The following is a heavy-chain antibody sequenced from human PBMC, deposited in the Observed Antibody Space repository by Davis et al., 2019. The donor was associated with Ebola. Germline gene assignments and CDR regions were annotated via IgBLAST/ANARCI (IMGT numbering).Heavy chain of an antibody. CDR3: ASSLYSNYGAYYYGMDV. D-gene: IGHD4-11*01. Sequence: MPSETLSLTCAVYGGSFSGYYWSWIRQPPGKGLEWIGEINHSGSTYYNPSLKSRVTISVDTSKNQFSLKLSSVTAADTAVYYCASSLYSNYGAYYYGMDVWGQGTTVTVSS. V-gene: IGHV4-34*01. CDR2: INHSGST. CDR1: GGSFSGYY. J-gene: IGHJ6*02.